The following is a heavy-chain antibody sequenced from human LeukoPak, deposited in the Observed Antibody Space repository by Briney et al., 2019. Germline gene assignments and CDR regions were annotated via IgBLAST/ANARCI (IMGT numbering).Heavy chain of an antibody. CDR3: ARRYCSSTSCKLRGWFDP. Sequence: ASVKVSCKASGYTFTGYYMHWVRQAPGQGLEWMGWINPNSGGTNYAQKFQGRVTMTRDTSISTAYMELSRLRFDDTAVYYCARRYCSSTSCKLRGWFDPWGQGTLVTVSS. V-gene: IGHV1-2*02. CDR2: INPNSGGT. J-gene: IGHJ5*02. CDR1: GYTFTGYY. D-gene: IGHD2-2*01.